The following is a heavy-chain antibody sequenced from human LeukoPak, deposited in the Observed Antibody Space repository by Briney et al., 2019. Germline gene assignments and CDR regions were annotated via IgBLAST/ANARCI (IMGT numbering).Heavy chain of an antibody. J-gene: IGHJ6*03. D-gene: IGHD6-6*01. CDR2: ISYDGSNK. CDR1: VFTFSSYA. V-gene: IGHV3-30*04. CDR3: ARGNIAARDYYYYYMDV. Sequence: GGSLRLSCAASVFTFSSYAMHWVRQAPGKGLEGVEVISYDGSNKYYADSVKGRFTISRDNSKNTLYLQMNRLRAEDTAVYYCARGNIAARDYYYYYMDVWGKGTTVTVSS.